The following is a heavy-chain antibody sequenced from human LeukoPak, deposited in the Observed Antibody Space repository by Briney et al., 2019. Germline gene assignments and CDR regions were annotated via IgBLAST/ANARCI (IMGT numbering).Heavy chain of an antibody. CDR1: GFTFSSYG. CDR3: AKGTGELDY. D-gene: IGHD7-27*01. CDR2: ISYDGSNK. J-gene: IGHJ4*02. Sequence: PGRSLRLSCAASGFTFSSYGMHWVRQAPGKGLEWVAVISYDGSNKYYADSVKGRFTISRDNSKNTLYLQMNSLRAEDTAVYYGAKGTGELDYWGQGTLVTVSS. V-gene: IGHV3-30*18.